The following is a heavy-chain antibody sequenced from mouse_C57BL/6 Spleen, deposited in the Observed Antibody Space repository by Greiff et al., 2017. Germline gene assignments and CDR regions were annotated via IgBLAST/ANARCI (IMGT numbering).Heavy chain of an antibody. Sequence: EVQVVESGGGLVQPKGSLKLSCAASGFSFNTYAMNWVRQAPGKGLEWVARIRSKSNNYATYYADSVKDRFTISRDDSESMLYLQMNNLKTEDTAMYYCVRHAYAYYAMDYWGQGTSVTVSS. CDR1: GFSFNTYA. J-gene: IGHJ4*01. CDR3: VRHAYAYYAMDY. D-gene: IGHD6-5*01. CDR2: IRSKSNNYAT. V-gene: IGHV10-1*01.